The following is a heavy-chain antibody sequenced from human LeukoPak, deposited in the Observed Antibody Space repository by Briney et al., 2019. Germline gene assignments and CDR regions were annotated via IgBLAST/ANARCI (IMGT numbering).Heavy chain of an antibody. J-gene: IGHJ4*02. CDR3: AKGETSGSDYDFWSGYPNTYFDY. D-gene: IGHD3-3*01. CDR2: ISSSGSTI. Sequence: GGSLRLSCAASGFTFSDYYMSWIRQAPGKGLEWVSYISSSGSTIYYADSVKGRFTISRDNSKNTLYLQMNSLRAEDTAVYYCAKGETSGSDYDFWSGYPNTYFDYWGQGTLVTVSS. V-gene: IGHV3-11*04. CDR1: GFTFSDYY.